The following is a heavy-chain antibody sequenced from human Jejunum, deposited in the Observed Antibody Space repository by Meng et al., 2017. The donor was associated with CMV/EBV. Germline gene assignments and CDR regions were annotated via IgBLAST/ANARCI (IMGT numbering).Heavy chain of an antibody. Sequence: LSCAVSGFTISTSWMGWVRQAPGKEPEWVANIKKDGTEMYYADSVKGRFTISRDNAKNSLYLQMNSLGVDDTAVYYCVRVVATEDYWGQGTLVTVSS. CDR1: GFTISTSW. CDR2: IKKDGTEM. J-gene: IGHJ4*02. D-gene: IGHD5-12*01. CDR3: VRVVATEDY. V-gene: IGHV3-7*01.